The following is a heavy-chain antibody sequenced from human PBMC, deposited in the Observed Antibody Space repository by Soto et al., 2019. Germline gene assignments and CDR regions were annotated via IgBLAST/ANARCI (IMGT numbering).Heavy chain of an antibody. J-gene: IGHJ4*02. V-gene: IGHV4-30-4*01. CDR1: GDSITSSPYY. CDR3: ARSGGTNSWYGVFDF. CDR2: IYFRGNS. D-gene: IGHD1-7*01. Sequence: QVQLQQSGPGLVKPSQTLSVTCTVSGDSITSSPYYWSWVRQLPGRGLEWIGYIYFRGNSYYNPSLKSRVTIFLDRSKTQFSLELNFVTAADTALYFCARSGGTNSWYGVFDFWGQGTLVNVSS.